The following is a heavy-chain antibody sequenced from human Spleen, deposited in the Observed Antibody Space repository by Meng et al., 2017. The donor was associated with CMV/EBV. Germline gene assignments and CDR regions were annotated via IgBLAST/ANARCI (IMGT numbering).Heavy chain of an antibody. V-gene: IGHV3-23*01. D-gene: IGHD4-17*01. J-gene: IGHJ4*02. CDR3: AKSLTTVTHIDY. CDR1: GFTFSSYA. CDR2: ISGSGGST. Sequence: SCAASGFTFSSYAMNWVRQAPGKGLGWVSGISGSGGSTYYADSVKGRFTISRDNSKSTLYLQMNSLRAEDTAVYYCAKSLTTVTHIDYWGQGTLVTVSS.